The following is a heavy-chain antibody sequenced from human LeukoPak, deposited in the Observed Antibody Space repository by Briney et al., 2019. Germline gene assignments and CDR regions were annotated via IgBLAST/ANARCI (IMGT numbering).Heavy chain of an antibody. CDR3: ARGCRSYYGSGSCLSY. Sequence: DSVKVSCTASGYTFTSYGISWVRQAPGQGLELMGLIRAYNGNTNYAQKLQGRVTMTTDTSTSTAYMELRSLRSDDTAVYYCARGCRSYYGSGSCLSYWGQGTLVTVSS. CDR1: GYTFTSYG. J-gene: IGHJ4*02. V-gene: IGHV1-18*01. CDR2: IRAYNGNT. D-gene: IGHD3-10*01.